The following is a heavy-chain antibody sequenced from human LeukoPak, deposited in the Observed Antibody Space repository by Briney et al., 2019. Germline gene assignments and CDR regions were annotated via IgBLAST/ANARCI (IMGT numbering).Heavy chain of an antibody. J-gene: IGHJ4*02. D-gene: IGHD2-2*01. CDR2: INTNTGNP. V-gene: IGHV7-4-1*02. CDR1: GYTFTNYA. CDR3: ARDWGNIVVVPAAMREGVDY. Sequence: ASVKVSCKASGYTFTNYAMHWVRQAPGQGLESMGWINTNTGNPTYAQGFTGRFVFSLDTSVSTAYLQISSLKAEDTAVYYCARDWGNIVVVPAAMREGVDYWGQGTLVTVSS.